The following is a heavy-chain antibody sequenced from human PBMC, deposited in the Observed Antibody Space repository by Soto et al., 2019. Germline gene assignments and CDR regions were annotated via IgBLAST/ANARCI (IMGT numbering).Heavy chain of an antibody. V-gene: IGHV3-66*01. D-gene: IGHD3-22*01. CDR1: GFTVSSNY. CDR2: IYSGGST. Sequence: EVQLVESGGGLVQPGGSLRLSCAASGFTVSSNYMSWVRQAPGKGLEWVSVIYSGGSTYYADSVKGRFTISRDNSKNTLELQMNSLRAEDTAVYYCAREFYDSRGYYGYGMDVWGQGTTVTVSS. CDR3: AREFYDSRGYYGYGMDV. J-gene: IGHJ6*02.